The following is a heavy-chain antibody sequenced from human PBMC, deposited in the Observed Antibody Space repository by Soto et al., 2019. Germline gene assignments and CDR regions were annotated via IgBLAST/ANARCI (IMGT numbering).Heavy chain of an antibody. CDR2: ISGSGGST. Sequence: GGSLRLSCAASGFTFSSYAMSWVRQAPGKGLEWVSAISGSGGSTYYADSVKGRFTISRDNSKNTLYLQMNSLRAEDTAVYYCAKMVHRQLVPIYYFDYWGQGTLVTVYS. CDR1: GFTFSSYA. D-gene: IGHD6-6*01. J-gene: IGHJ4*02. CDR3: AKMVHRQLVPIYYFDY. V-gene: IGHV3-23*01.